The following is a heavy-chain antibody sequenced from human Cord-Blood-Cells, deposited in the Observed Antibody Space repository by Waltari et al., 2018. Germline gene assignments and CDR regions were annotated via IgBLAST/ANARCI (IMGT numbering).Heavy chain of an antibody. CDR1: GGTFSSYA. V-gene: IGHV1-69*09. CDR2: IIPILGIA. CDR3: ASARDCSSTSCYKDWFDP. Sequence: QVQLVQSGAEVKKPGSSVKVSCKASGGTFSSYAISWVRQAPGQGLEWKGRIIPILGIANYAQKFQGRVTITADKSTSTAYMELSSLRSEDTAVYYCASARDCSSTSCYKDWFDPWGQGTLVTVSS. J-gene: IGHJ5*02. D-gene: IGHD2-2*02.